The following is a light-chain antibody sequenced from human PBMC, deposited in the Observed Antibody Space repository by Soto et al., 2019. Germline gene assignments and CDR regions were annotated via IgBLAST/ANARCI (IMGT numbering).Light chain of an antibody. CDR2: LGS. CDR3: RQDIQTPSWA. CDR1: QSLLHSNGYNY. V-gene: IGKV2-28*01. Sequence: DIVMTQSPLSLPVTPGEPASISCRSSQSLLHSNGYNYLDWYLQKPGQSPQLLIYLGSNRASGVPDRFSGSGSGTDFTLKISRVEAEDVGVYYCRQDIQTPSWAFGQGTKVEIK. J-gene: IGKJ1*01.